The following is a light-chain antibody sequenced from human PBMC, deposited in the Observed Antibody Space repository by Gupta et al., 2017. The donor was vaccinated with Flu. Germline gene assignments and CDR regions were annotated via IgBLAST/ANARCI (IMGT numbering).Light chain of an antibody. Sequence: IVMTTYPEYLPASLGDRATINCKSSQSVLYRSNSKNYLAWYQQKAGQPPKLLIYWASTRESGVPDRFSGSGSGTXFTLTIXSLQAEDVAVYYCQQYYGNPPTFGXGTKVEIK. V-gene: IGKV4-1*01. CDR1: QSVLYRSNSKNY. J-gene: IGKJ1*01. CDR2: WAS. CDR3: QQYYGNPPT.